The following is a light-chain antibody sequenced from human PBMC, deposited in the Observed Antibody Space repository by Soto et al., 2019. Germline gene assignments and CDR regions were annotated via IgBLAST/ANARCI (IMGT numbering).Light chain of an antibody. Sequence: QSALTQPASVSGSPGQSITISCTGTSSDVGGYNYVSWYQQHPGKAPKLMIYEVSNRPSGVSNRFSGSKSGNTASLTISGRQAADEADDYCSSYTSSSFFVFGAGTKLTVL. CDR2: EVS. J-gene: IGLJ3*02. CDR3: SSYTSSSFFV. V-gene: IGLV2-14*01. CDR1: SSDVGGYNY.